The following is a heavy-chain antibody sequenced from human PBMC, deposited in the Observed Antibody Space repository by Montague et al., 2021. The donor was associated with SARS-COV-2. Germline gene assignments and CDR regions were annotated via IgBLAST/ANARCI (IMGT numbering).Heavy chain of an antibody. CDR2: IYSGDSST. V-gene: IGHV3-23*03. CDR3: AKRGATSPFDS. J-gene: IGHJ4*02. D-gene: IGHD1-26*01. CDR1: GFTFSSYA. Sequence: SLRLSCAAFGFTFSSYAMSWVRQAPGKGLEWVSVIYSGDSSTYYADSVKGRFTISRDNSKNTLYLQMNSLRAEDTAVYYCAKRGATSPFDSWGQGTLVTVSS.